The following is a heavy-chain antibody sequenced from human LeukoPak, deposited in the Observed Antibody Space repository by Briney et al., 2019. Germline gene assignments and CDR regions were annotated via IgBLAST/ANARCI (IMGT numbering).Heavy chain of an antibody. CDR2: ITSSSSYI. CDR3: ARDSPYCTSSDCYLDY. V-gene: IGHV3-21*01. D-gene: IGHD2-2*01. Sequence: PGGSLRLSCAVSGFTFNTYTMSWVRQAPGKGLEWVSSITSSSSYIYYADSAKGRFTISRDNAKNSLFLQMNSLRAEDTAVYYCARDSPYCTSSDCYLDYWGQGTLVTVSS. CDR1: GFTFNTYT. J-gene: IGHJ4*02.